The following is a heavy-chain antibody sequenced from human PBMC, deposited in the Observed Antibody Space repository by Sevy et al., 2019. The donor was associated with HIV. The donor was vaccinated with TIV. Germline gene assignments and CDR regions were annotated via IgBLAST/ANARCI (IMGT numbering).Heavy chain of an antibody. J-gene: IGHJ4*02. D-gene: IGHD3-22*01. CDR3: AKDYYHDSSGYSYYFDH. CDR2: IGRSGVRT. CDR1: GFIFSNYA. Sequence: GGSLRLSCAASGFIFSNYAMNWVRQAPGKGLEWVSSIGRSGVRTYYADSVKGRFAISRDNSNNTLYLQVDNLRGEDKAVYYCAKDYYHDSSGYSYYFDHWGQGTLVTVSS. V-gene: IGHV3-23*01.